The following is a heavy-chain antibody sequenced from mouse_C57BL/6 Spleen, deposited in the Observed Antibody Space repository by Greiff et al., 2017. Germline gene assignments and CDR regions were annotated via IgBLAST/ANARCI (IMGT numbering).Heavy chain of an antibody. CDR1: GYAFSSSW. CDR3: ARRDYGSGYFDD. Sequence: QVQLQQSGPELVKPGASVKISCKASGYAFSSSWMNWVKQRPGKGLEWIGRIYPGDGDTNYNGKFKGKATLTADKSSSTAYMQLSSLTSEDSAVYFCARRDYGSGYFDDWGQGTTLTVSS. J-gene: IGHJ2*01. CDR2: IYPGDGDT. V-gene: IGHV1-82*01. D-gene: IGHD1-1*01.